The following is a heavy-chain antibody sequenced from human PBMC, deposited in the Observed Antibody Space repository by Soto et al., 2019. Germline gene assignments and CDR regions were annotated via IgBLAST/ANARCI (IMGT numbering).Heavy chain of an antibody. J-gene: IGHJ5*02. V-gene: IGHV1-18*01. CDR1: GYTFTSYG. CDR2: ISAYNGNT. CDR3: ARAPGPRSRVDQDIVLMVYAKHAYNWFYP. D-gene: IGHD2-8*01. Sequence: GASVKVSCKASGYTFTSYGISWVRQAPGQGLEWMGWISAYNGNTNYAQKLQGRVTMTTDTSTSTAYMELRSLRSDDTAVYYCARAPGPRSRVDQDIVLMVYAKHAYNWFYPWGQGTLVTVSS.